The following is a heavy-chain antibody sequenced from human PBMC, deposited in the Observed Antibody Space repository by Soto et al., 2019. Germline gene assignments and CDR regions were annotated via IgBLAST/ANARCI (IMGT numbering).Heavy chain of an antibody. CDR3: ARVHIVVVVAASPFKPNWFDP. V-gene: IGHV4-34*01. J-gene: IGHJ5*02. D-gene: IGHD2-15*01. Sequence: ETLSLTCAVYGGSFSGYYWSWIRQPPGKGLEWIGEINHSGSTNYNPSLKSRVTISVDTSKNQFSLKLSSVTAADTAVYYCARVHIVVVVAASPFKPNWFDPWGQGTLVTVSS. CDR2: INHSGST. CDR1: GGSFSGYY.